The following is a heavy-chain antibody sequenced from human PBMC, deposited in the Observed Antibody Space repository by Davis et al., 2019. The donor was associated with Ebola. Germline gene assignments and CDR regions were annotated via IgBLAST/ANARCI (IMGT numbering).Heavy chain of an antibody. CDR2: INPSGGST. CDR3: ARVRVTTERWLQSLGY. D-gene: IGHD5-24*01. Sequence: AASVKVSCKASGYTFTSYYMLWVRQPPGQGLEWMGIINPSGGSTSYAQKFQGRVTMTRNTSISTAYMELSSLRSEDTAVYYCARVRVTTERWLQSLGYWGQGTLVTVSS. J-gene: IGHJ4*02. CDR1: GYTFTSYY. V-gene: IGHV1-46*01.